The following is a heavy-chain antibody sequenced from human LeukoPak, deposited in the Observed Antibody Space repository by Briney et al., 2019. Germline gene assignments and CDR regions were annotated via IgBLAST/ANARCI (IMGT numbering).Heavy chain of an antibody. D-gene: IGHD3-9*01. J-gene: IGHJ4*02. CDR1: GYTFSSYG. Sequence: GGSLRLSCAASGYTFSSYGMHWVRQAPGKGLEWVAVISYDGSNKYYADSVKGRFTISRDNSKNTLYLQMNSLRAEDTAVYYCAKDSHDILTGYYDYWGQGTLVTVSS. CDR3: AKDSHDILTGYYDY. CDR2: ISYDGSNK. V-gene: IGHV3-30*18.